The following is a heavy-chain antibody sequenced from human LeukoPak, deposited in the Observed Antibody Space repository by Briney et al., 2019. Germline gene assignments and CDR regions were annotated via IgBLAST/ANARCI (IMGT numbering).Heavy chain of an antibody. V-gene: IGHV3-74*01. Sequence: GGSLRLSCTASGFTFSSHWMHWVRQAAGKGLVWVSHINSDGSTINYADSVKGRFTISRDDSKSIAYLQMNSLKTEDTAVYYCTRDLGIEDLWSGYYKYYFDYWGQGTLVTVIS. J-gene: IGHJ4*02. D-gene: IGHD3-3*01. CDR3: TRDLGIEDLWSGYYKYYFDY. CDR2: INSDGSTI. CDR1: GFTFSSHW.